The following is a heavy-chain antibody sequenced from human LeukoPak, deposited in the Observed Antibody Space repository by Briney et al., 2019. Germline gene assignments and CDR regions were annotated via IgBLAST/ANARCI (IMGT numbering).Heavy chain of an antibody. J-gene: IGHJ5*02. Sequence: SETLSLTCTVSGGSISSYYWSWIRQPPGKGLEWIGYIYYSGSTNYNPSLKSRVTISVDTSKNQFSLKLSSVTAADTAVYYCARGAGTELFDPWGQGTLVTVSS. V-gene: IGHV4-59*01. CDR1: GGSISSYY. CDR3: ARGAGTELFDP. CDR2: IYYSGST. D-gene: IGHD1-1*01.